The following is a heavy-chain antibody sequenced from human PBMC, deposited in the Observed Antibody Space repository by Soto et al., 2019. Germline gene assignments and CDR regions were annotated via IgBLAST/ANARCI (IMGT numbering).Heavy chain of an antibody. V-gene: IGHV4-4*02. J-gene: IGHJ4*02. Sequence: LSLTCGVSGGSISSSNWWSWVRQPPGKGLEWIGEIYHSGSTNYDPSLKSRVTISVDKSKNQFSLRLSSVTAADTAVYYCAGDAGHSDFDSWGQGTLVTVSS. D-gene: IGHD6-13*01. CDR3: AGDAGHSDFDS. CDR2: IYHSGST. CDR1: GGSISSSNW.